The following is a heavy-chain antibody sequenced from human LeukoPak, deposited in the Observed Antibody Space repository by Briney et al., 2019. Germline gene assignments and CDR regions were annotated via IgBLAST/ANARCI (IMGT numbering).Heavy chain of an antibody. CDR3: AADPNPDAFDI. CDR2: IVVGSGNT. V-gene: IGHV1-58*01. CDR1: GFTFTSSA. Sequence: SVKVSCKASGFTFTSSAVQWVRQARGQRLEWIGWIVVGSGNTNHAQKFQERVTITRDMSTSTAYMELSSLRSEDTAVYYCAADPNPDAFDIWGQGTMVTVSS. J-gene: IGHJ3*02.